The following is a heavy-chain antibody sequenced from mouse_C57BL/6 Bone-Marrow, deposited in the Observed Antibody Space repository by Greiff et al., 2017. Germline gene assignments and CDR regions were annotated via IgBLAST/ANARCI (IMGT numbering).Heavy chain of an antibody. CDR2: IDPSDSYT. CDR3: IDYDDRLGMDY. Sequence: QVQLQQSGAELVRPGTSVKLSCKASGYTFTSYWMHWVKQRPGQGLEWIGVIDPSDSYTNYNQKFKGKATLTVDTSSSTAYMQLSSLTSEDSAVYYCIDYDDRLGMDYWGQGTSVTVAS. J-gene: IGHJ4*01. V-gene: IGHV1-59*01. CDR1: GYTFTSYW. D-gene: IGHD2-13*01.